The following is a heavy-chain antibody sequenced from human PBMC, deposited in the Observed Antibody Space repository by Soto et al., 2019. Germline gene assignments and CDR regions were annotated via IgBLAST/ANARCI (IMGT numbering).Heavy chain of an antibody. CDR3: ATVLSIGCYGCFDL. CDR1: GYTFTSYG. CDR2: ISAYNGNT. Sequence: QVQLVQSGAEVKKPGASVKVSCKASGYTFTSYGISWVRQAPGQGLEWMGWISAYNGNTNYAQKLQGRVSMTTDTSMSLAYMELRTLRSDDTPLTCCATVLSIGCYGCFDLWGRGTLVTVSS. J-gene: IGHJ2*01. D-gene: IGHD2-2*01. V-gene: IGHV1-18*01.